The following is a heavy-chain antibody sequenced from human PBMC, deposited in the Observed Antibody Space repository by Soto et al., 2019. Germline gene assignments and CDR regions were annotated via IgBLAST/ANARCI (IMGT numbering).Heavy chain of an antibody. D-gene: IGHD4-17*01. Sequence: PGGSLRLSCAASGFTFSSYAMSWVRRAPGKGLEWVSAISGSGGSTYYADSVKGRFTISRDNSKNTLYLQMNSLRAEDTAVYYCASAEDDYGDDDAFDIWGQGTMVTVSS. J-gene: IGHJ3*02. CDR1: GFTFSSYA. V-gene: IGHV3-23*01. CDR3: ASAEDDYGDDDAFDI. CDR2: ISGSGGST.